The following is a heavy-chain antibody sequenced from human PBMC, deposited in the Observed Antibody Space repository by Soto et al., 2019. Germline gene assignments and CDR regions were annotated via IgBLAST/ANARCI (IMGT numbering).Heavy chain of an antibody. Sequence: QVQLQESGPGLVKPSGTLSLTCAVSGGSISTSNWWSWVRQPPGKGLEWIGEVYRTGSTNYNPSLESRLTXPXDXSKXPFSLKLTSVTAADTAVYYCARARATIAAAAIFDCWGQGTLVTVSS. CDR3: ARARATIAAAAIFDC. J-gene: IGHJ4*02. CDR1: GGSISTSNW. V-gene: IGHV4-4*02. CDR2: VYRTGST. D-gene: IGHD6-13*01.